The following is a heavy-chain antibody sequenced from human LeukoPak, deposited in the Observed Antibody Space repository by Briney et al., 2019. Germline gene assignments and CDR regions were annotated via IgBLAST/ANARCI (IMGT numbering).Heavy chain of an antibody. CDR3: ARGSRGYSYG. D-gene: IGHD5-18*01. V-gene: IGHV4-61*01. Sequence: PSETLSLTCTVSGGSVSSDNYYWNWIRQPPGKGLEWIGYISYSGSTNYNPSLKSRVTISVDTSKNQFSLKLSSVTAADTAVYYCARGSRGYSYGWGQGTLVTVSS. CDR2: ISYSGST. CDR1: GGSVSSDNYY. J-gene: IGHJ4*02.